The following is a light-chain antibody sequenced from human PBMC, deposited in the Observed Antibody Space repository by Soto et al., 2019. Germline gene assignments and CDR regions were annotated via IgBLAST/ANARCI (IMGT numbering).Light chain of an antibody. Sequence: QSVLTQPPSVSADPSQTVTISCSGNTSNIGSHAVEWHQHFPGKSPKLLIYFNDLLASGVSDRFSGSKSGASASLAISGLRSEDEAVYFCSSWDGTRKGPVFGGGTKLTVL. CDR1: TSNIGSHA. J-gene: IGLJ2*01. CDR3: SSWDGTRKGPV. CDR2: FND. V-gene: IGLV1-36*01.